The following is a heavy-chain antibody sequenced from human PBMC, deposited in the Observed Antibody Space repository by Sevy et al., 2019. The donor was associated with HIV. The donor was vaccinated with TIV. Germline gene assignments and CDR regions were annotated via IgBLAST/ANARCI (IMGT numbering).Heavy chain of an antibody. Sequence: GGSLRLSCAASGFTFSKYSMSWVRQPPGKGLEWVSILSFGCGEINYADSVKGRCTISRDNSKSSVYLQMNNLRPEDTAVYYCAREGCTKPHDYWGQGTLVTVSS. CDR3: AREGCTKPHDY. V-gene: IGHV3-23*01. CDR1: GFTFSKYS. J-gene: IGHJ4*02. D-gene: IGHD2-8*01. CDR2: LSFGCGEI.